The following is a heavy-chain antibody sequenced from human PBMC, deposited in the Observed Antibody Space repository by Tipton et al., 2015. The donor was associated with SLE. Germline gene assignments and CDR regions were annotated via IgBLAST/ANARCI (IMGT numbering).Heavy chain of an antibody. CDR1: GGSISSYY. CDR3: ARDLAARGGHYFDY. D-gene: IGHD6-6*01. J-gene: IGHJ4*03. Sequence: LRLSCTVSGGSISSYYWSWIRQPPGKGLEWIGYIYYSGSTNYNPSLKSRVTISVDTSKNQFSLKLSSVTAADTAVYYCARDLAARGGHYFDYWGKGTTVTVSS. CDR2: IYYSGST. V-gene: IGHV4-59*01.